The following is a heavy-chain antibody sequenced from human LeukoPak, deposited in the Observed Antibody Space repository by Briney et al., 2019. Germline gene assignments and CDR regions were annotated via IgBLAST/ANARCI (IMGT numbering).Heavy chain of an antibody. CDR1: GGSLWSFY. CDR3: ARDRALVRGFYP. J-gene: IGHJ5*02. V-gene: IGHV4-4*07. CDR2: LYNNGST. Sequence: PSETLSLTCTVSGGSLWSFYWSWVRQPAGKGMEWVGRLYNNGSTNYSASLKSGVIMSLDTSKNQFSLKLNSVTAADTAFYYCARDRALVRGFYPCGQGTMFTVSS. D-gene: IGHD2-21*01.